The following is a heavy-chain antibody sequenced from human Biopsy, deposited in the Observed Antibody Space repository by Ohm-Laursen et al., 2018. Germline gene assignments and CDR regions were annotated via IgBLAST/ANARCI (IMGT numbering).Heavy chain of an antibody. CDR2: ISDSGST. CDR1: GGSISSFY. D-gene: IGHD2-15*01. V-gene: IGHV4-59*08. J-gene: IGHJ4*02. CDR3: ARRGSGGRSFDH. Sequence: TLSLTCAVSGGSISSFYWTWIRQPPGKGPEWIGEISDSGSTNYKPSLKGRVIISVDTSKSHFSLNLSSVTAADTAVYYCARRGSGGRSFDHWGQGTLVTVSS.